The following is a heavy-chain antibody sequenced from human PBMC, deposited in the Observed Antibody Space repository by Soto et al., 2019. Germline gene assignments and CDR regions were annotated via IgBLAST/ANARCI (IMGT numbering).Heavy chain of an antibody. Sequence: PGESLKISCKGSGYSFTSYWIGWVRQMPGKGLEWMGIIYPGDSDTRYSPSFQGQVTISADKSISTAYLQWSSLKASDTAMYYCARHGVAYYDFWSGYYPPTSPDYYYYYMDVWGKGTTVTVSS. J-gene: IGHJ6*03. CDR2: IYPGDSDT. CDR3: ARHGVAYYDFWSGYYPPTSPDYYYYYMDV. D-gene: IGHD3-3*01. V-gene: IGHV5-51*01. CDR1: GYSFTSYW.